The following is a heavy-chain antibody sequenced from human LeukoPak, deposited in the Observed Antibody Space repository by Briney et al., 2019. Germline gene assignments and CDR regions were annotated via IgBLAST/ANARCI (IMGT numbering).Heavy chain of an antibody. CDR2: INHSGST. CDR1: GGSFSGYY. CDR3: ARGREVRGVIIRYYYYYGMDV. J-gene: IGHJ6*02. V-gene: IGHV4-34*01. D-gene: IGHD3-10*01. Sequence: PSETLSLTCAVYGGSFSGYYWSWIRQPPGKGLEWIGEINHSGSTNYNPSLKSRVTISVDTSKNRFSLKLSSVTAADTAVYYCARGREVRGVIIRYYYYYGMDVWGQGTTVTVSS.